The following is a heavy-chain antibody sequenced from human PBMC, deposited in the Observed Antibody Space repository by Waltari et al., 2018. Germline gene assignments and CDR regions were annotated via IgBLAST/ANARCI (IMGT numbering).Heavy chain of an antibody. D-gene: IGHD3-10*01. CDR2: IKQDGSEK. Sequence: EVQLVESGGGLVQPGGSLRLSCAASGFTFSSSWMSWVRQAPGKGLEWVANIKQDGSEKYYVDSVKGRFTISRDNAKNSLYLQMNSLRAEDTAVYYCARGDTMVRGVITYWGQGTLVTVSS. CDR3: ARGDTMVRGVITY. CDR1: GFTFSSSW. J-gene: IGHJ4*02. V-gene: IGHV3-7*01.